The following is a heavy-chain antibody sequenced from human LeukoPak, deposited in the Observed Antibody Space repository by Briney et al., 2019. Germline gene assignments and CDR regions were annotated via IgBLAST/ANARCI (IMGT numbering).Heavy chain of an antibody. CDR1: GGSFSGYY. CDR3: ARGDVTMVRGALRSYFDY. CDR2: IYHSGST. V-gene: IGHV4-34*01. Sequence: SGTLSLTCAVYGGSFSGYYWSWIRQPPGKGLEWIGYIYHSGSTYYNPSLKSRVTISVDRSKNQFSLKLSSVTAADTAVYYCARGDVTMVRGALRSYFDYWGQGTLVTVSS. J-gene: IGHJ4*02. D-gene: IGHD3-10*01.